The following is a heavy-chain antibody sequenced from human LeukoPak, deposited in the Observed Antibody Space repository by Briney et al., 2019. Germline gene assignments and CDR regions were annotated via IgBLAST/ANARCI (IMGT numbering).Heavy chain of an antibody. D-gene: IGHD3-16*01. J-gene: IGHJ4*02. CDR3: ATPALGRRLYYYDY. V-gene: IGHV3-15*07. CDR1: GFTFSSAC. Sequence: PGGSLRLSCAASGFTFSSACLSWVRQAPGKGLEWVGRIRTKSDGETVDYAAPVKGRFTIPRDDSKNTLFLQMNSLKTEDTAVYYCATPALGRRLYYYDYWGQGTLVTVSP. CDR2: IRTKSDGETV.